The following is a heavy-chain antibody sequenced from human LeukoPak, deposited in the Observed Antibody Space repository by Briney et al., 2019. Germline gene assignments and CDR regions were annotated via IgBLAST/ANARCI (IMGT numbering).Heavy chain of an antibody. D-gene: IGHD2-2*02. CDR2: INHSGST. J-gene: IGHJ4*02. CDR3: ARGYCSSTSCYNFFDY. CDR1: GGSFSGYY. Sequence: SETLSLTCAVYGGSFSGYYWSWIRQPPGKGLEWIGEINHSGSTNYNPSLKSRVTISVDTSKNQFSLKLSSVTAADTAVCYCARGYCSSTSCYNFFDYWGQGTLVTVSS. V-gene: IGHV4-34*01.